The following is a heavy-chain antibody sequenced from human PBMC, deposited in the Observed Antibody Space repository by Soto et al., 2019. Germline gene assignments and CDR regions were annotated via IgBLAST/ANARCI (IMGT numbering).Heavy chain of an antibody. Sequence: PGGSLRLSCAASGFTFSSYAMHWVRQAPGKGLEWVAVISDGGSNKYYADSVKGRFTISRDNSKNTLYLQMNSLRAEDTAVYYCAKRVEYSSSTHYFDYWGQGTLVTVSS. D-gene: IGHD6-6*01. V-gene: IGHV3-30-3*02. CDR3: AKRVEYSSSTHYFDY. CDR2: ISDGGSNK. J-gene: IGHJ4*02. CDR1: GFTFSSYA.